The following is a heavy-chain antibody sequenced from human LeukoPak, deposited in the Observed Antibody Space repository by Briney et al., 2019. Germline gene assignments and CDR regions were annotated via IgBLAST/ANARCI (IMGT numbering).Heavy chain of an antibody. V-gene: IGHV4-61*01. CDR1: GGSISSSSYY. CDR2: IYYSGTT. J-gene: IGHJ3*02. CDR3: AREGYRHGSGSFDI. D-gene: IGHD5-18*01. Sequence: SETLSLTCTVSGGSISSSSYYWGWIRQPPGKGLEWIGYIYYSGTTNYNPSLKSRVTISVDTSKNQSSLKLSSVTAADTAIYYCAREGYRHGSGSFDIWGRGTMVTVSS.